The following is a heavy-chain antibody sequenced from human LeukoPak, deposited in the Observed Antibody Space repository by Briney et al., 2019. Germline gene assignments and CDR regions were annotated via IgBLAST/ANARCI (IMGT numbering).Heavy chain of an antibody. CDR2: ISSSSSTI. J-gene: IGHJ4*02. D-gene: IGHD3-10*01. CDR3: ARDLPYYGSGSYYPFDY. CDR1: GFTFSSYS. Sequence: PGGSLRLSCAASGFTFSSYSMNWVRQAPGKGLEWVSYISSSSSTIYYADSVKGRFTISRDNAKNSLYLQMNSLRAEDTAVYYCARDLPYYGSGSYYPFDYWGQGTLVTVSS. V-gene: IGHV3-48*01.